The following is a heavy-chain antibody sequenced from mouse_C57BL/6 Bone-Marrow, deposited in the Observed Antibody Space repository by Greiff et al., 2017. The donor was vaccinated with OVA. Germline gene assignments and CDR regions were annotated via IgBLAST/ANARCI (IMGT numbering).Heavy chain of an antibody. CDR1: GYTFTSYW. D-gene: IGHD2-10*01. J-gene: IGHJ1*03. Sequence: VQLQQPGAELVRPGSSVKLSCKASGYTFTSYWMDWVKQRPGQGLEWIGNIYPSDSETHYNQKFQDKATLTVDKSSSTAYMQLSSLTSEDSAVYYCASALLIPYWYFHVWGTGTTVTVSS. CDR2: IYPSDSET. CDR3: ASALLIPYWYFHV. V-gene: IGHV1-61*01.